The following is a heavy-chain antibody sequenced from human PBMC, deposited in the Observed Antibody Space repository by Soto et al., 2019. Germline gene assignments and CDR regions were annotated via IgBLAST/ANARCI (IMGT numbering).Heavy chain of an antibody. CDR2: INPSGGST. J-gene: IGHJ1*01. CDR1: GYTFTSYS. Sequence: ASLKVSCKASGYTFTSYSMHWARQAPGQGLEWMGIINPSGGSTSYAQKFQGRVTMTRDTSTSTVYMELSSLRSEDTAVYYCASTYASSSSHFQHWGQGTLVTVSS. D-gene: IGHD6-13*01. CDR3: ASTYASSSSHFQH. V-gene: IGHV1-46*03.